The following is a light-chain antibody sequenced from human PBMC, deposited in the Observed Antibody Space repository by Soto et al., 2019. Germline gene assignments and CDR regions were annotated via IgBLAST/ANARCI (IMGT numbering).Light chain of an antibody. CDR1: QSVSTNS. CDR2: DES. Sequence: EIVLTQSPGTLSLSPGERATLSCRASQSVSTNSLAWYQQKRGQAPRLLIYDESTRATGIPDRFSGSGSGTDFTLTISRLEPEDFAVYYWQHYRDSRTLGQRTKV. J-gene: IGKJ1*01. V-gene: IGKV3-20*01. CDR3: QHYRDSRT.